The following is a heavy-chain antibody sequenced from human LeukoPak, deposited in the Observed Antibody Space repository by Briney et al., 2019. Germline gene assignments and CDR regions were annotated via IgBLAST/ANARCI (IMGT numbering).Heavy chain of an antibody. V-gene: IGHV1-8*01. CDR2: MNLNSGNT. D-gene: IGHD2-2*02. J-gene: IGHJ6*03. CDR3: ARLYCSSTSCYTPYYYYYMDV. CDR1: GYTFTSYD. Sequence: ASVKVSCKASGYTFTSYDINWVRQAPGQGLEWMGWMNLNSGNTGYAQKFQGRVTMTRNTSISTAYMELSSLRSEDTAVYYCARLYCSSTSCYTPYYYYYMDVWGKGTTVTVSS.